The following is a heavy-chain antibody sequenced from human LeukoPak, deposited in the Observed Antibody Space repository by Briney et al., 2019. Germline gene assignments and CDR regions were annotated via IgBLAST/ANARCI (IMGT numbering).Heavy chain of an antibody. CDR1: GFTFSGYS. V-gene: IGHV3-48*01. CDR3: ARDPRDGSSEYYFDY. D-gene: IGHD1-26*01. Sequence: GGSLRLSCAASGFTFSGYSMNWVRQAPGKGLEWVSYISSSSSTIYYADSVKGRFTISRDNAKNSLYLQMNSLRAEDTAVYYCARDPRDGSSEYYFDYWGQGTLVTVSS. J-gene: IGHJ4*02. CDR2: ISSSSSTI.